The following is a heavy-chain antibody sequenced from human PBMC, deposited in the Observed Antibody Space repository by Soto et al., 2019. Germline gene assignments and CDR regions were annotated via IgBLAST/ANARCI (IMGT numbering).Heavy chain of an antibody. CDR3: AREGPYCSSTSRTPVLDP. CDR2: IYYSGST. V-gene: IGHV4-31*03. D-gene: IGHD2-2*01. J-gene: IGHJ5*02. Sequence: SETLSLTYTVSAGSLSSGGYYWSWIRQHPGKGLEWIGYIYYSGSTYYNPSLKSRVTISVDTSKNQFSLKLSSVTAADTAVYYCAREGPYCSSTSRTPVLDPWGQGTLVIVSS. CDR1: AGSLSSGGYY.